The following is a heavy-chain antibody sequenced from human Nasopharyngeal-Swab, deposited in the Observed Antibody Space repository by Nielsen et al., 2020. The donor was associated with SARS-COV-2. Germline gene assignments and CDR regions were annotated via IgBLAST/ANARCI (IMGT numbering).Heavy chain of an antibody. Sequence: SETLSLTCAGYGWSFSGYYWSWIRQPPGKGLEWIGEINHSGSTNYNPSHKSRVTISVDTSKNQFSLKLSSVTAADTAVYYCARGGRYFYWFQPPLGYYGMDVWGQGTTVTVSS. CDR1: GWSFSGYY. J-gene: IGHJ6*02. D-gene: IGHD3-9*01. CDR3: ARGGRYFYWFQPPLGYYGMDV. V-gene: IGHV4-34*01. CDR2: INHSGST.